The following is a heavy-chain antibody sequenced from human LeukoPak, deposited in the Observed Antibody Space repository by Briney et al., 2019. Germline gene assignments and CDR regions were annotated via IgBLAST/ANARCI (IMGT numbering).Heavy chain of an antibody. CDR2: IYYSGST. D-gene: IGHD3-22*01. J-gene: IGHJ4*02. V-gene: IGHV4-39*01. Sequence: SETLSLTCTVSGGSISSSSYYWGWIRQPPGKGLEWIGSIYYSGSTYYNPSLKSRVTISVDTSKNQFSLKLSSVTAADTAVYYCASQITMIVVDYWGQGTLATVSS. CDR1: GGSISSSSYY. CDR3: ASQITMIVVDY.